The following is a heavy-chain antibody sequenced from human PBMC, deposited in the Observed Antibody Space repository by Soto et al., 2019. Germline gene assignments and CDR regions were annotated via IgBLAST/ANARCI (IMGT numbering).Heavy chain of an antibody. CDR2: INHSGST. CDR3: ARGRAARPKAGQDY. CDR1: CVSFSGYY. J-gene: IGHJ4*02. Sequence: SETLSLTCAVYCVSFSGYYWSCIRQPPGKGLEWIGEINHSGSTNYNPSLKSRVTISVDTSKNQFSLKLSSVTAADTAVYYCARGRAARPKAGQDYWGQGTLVTVSS. V-gene: IGHV4-34*01. D-gene: IGHD6-6*01.